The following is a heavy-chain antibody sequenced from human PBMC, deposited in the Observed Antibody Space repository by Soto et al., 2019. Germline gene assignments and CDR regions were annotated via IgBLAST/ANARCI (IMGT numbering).Heavy chain of an antibody. J-gene: IGHJ6*02. CDR1: GFTFSSYG. CDR3: AKARYCTNGVCYHYYYYYGMDV. Sequence: QVQLVESGGGVVQPGRSLRLSCAASGFTFSSYGMHWVRQAPGKGLEWVAVISYDGSNKYYADSVKGRFTISRDNSKNTLYLQMNSLRAEDTAVYYCAKARYCTNGVCYHYYYYYGMDVWGQGTTVTVSS. CDR2: ISYDGSNK. V-gene: IGHV3-30*18. D-gene: IGHD2-8*01.